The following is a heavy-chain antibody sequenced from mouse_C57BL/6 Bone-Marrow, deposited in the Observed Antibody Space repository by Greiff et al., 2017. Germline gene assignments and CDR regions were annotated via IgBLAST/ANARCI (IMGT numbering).Heavy chain of an antibody. J-gene: IGHJ1*03. CDR2: IRSKSNNYAT. D-gene: IGHD2-5*01. V-gene: IGHV10-1*01. Sequence: EVQRVESGGGLVQPKGSLKLSCAASGFSFNTYAMNWVRQAPGKGLEWVARIRSKSNNYATYYADSVKDRFTISRDDSESMLYLQMNNLKTEDTAMYYCVRHGSNYWYFDVWGTGTTVTVSS. CDR3: VRHGSNYWYFDV. CDR1: GFSFNTYA.